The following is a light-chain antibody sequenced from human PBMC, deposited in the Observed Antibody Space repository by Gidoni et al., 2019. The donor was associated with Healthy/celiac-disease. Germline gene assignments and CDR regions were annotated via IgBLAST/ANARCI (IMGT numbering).Light chain of an antibody. CDR2: GAS. CDR1: QSVSSSY. Sequence: EIVLTHSPGTLSLSPGERATLSCRASQSVSSSYLAWYQQKPGQAPRLLIYGASSRATVIPDRFSGSGSGTDFTLTISRLEPEDFAVYYCQQYGSSPYTFGQETKLEIK. V-gene: IGKV3-20*01. J-gene: IGKJ2*01. CDR3: QQYGSSPYT.